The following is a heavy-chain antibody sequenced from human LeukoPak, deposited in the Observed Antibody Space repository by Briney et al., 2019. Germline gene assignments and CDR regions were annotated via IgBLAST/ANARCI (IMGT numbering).Heavy chain of an antibody. D-gene: IGHD6-6*01. CDR1: GGSISSYY. Sequence: SETLSLTCTVSGGSISSYYWSWIRQPAGKGLEWIGRIYTSGSTNYNPSLKSRVTMSVDTSKNQFSLKLSSVTAADTAVYYRARAPSIAAIRHAFDIWGQGTMVTVSS. V-gene: IGHV4-4*07. CDR2: IYTSGST. CDR3: ARAPSIAAIRHAFDI. J-gene: IGHJ3*02.